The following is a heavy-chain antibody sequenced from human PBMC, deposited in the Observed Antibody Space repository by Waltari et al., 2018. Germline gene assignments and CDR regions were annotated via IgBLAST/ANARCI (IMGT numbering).Heavy chain of an antibody. V-gene: IGHV3-30-3*01. J-gene: IGHJ4*02. D-gene: IGHD2-21*01. CDR1: GFTFSNYD. CDR3: AGQPWTLVMSEPLDY. Sequence: QVQLVESGGGVVQPGRSLRLSCAASGFTFSNYDIHWVRQAPGKGLEWVAIISYDGSNQFYADSVKGRFTLSRDNSRNTLYLQMNSLRAEDTAVYYCAGQPWTLVMSEPLDYWGQGTLVTVSS. CDR2: ISYDGSNQ.